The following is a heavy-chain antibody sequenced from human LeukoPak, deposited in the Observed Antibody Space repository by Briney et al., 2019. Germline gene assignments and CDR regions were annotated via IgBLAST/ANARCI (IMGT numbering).Heavy chain of an antibody. J-gene: IGHJ6*02. Sequence: WASVKVSCKASGYTFTSYDINWVRQATGQGLEWMGWMNPNSGNTGYAQKFQGRVTMTRNTSISTAYMELSSLRSEDTAVYYCARDPYSSGWESGMDVWGQGTTVTVSS. CDR3: ARDPYSSGWESGMDV. V-gene: IGHV1-8*01. D-gene: IGHD6-19*01. CDR1: GYTFTSYD. CDR2: MNPNSGNT.